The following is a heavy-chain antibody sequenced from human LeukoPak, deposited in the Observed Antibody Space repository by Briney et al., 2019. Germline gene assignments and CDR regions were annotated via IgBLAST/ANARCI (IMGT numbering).Heavy chain of an antibody. Sequence: ASVKVSCKASGYTFINYYMHWVRQAPGQGLEWMGWINTNTGNPTYAQGFTGRFVFSLDTSVSTAYLQISSLKAEDTAVYYCARVVGCGGDCYSGISDYWGQGTLVTVSS. D-gene: IGHD2-21*02. J-gene: IGHJ4*02. CDR1: GYTFINYY. CDR3: ARVVGCGGDCYSGISDY. V-gene: IGHV7-4-1*02. CDR2: INTNTGNP.